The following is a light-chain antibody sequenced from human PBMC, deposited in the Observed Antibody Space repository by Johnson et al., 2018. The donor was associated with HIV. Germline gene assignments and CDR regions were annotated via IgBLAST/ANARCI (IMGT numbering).Light chain of an antibody. J-gene: IGLJ1*01. CDR2: ENN. CDR1: SSNIGNNY. Sequence: QSVLTQPPSVSAAPGQKVTISCSGSSSNIGNNYVSWYQQLPGTAPKLLIYENNKRPSGIPGRFSGSKSGTSATLGITGLQTGDEADYYCGTWDSSLSAGVFGAGTKVTVL. V-gene: IGLV1-51*02. CDR3: GTWDSSLSAGV.